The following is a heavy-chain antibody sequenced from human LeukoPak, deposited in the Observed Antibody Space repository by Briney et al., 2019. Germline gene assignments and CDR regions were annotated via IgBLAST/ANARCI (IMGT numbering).Heavy chain of an antibody. J-gene: IGHJ5*02. CDR3: ARRPYSGSPNWFDP. V-gene: IGHV5-51*01. CDR2: INLGDSET. D-gene: IGHD1-26*01. CDR1: GHSFTNHW. Sequence: GESLKISCEAAGHSFTNHWIGWVRQRPGKGLEWMGIINLGDSETKYSPSFQDQVTISLDKPINTAYLQWRSLKASDTAMYYCARRPYSGSPNWFDPWGQGTLVTVSS.